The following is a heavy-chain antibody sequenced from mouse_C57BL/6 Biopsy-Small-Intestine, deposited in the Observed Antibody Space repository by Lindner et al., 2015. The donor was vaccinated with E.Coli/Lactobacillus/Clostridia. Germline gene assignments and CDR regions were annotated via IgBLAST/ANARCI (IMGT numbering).Heavy chain of an antibody. J-gene: IGHJ1*01. V-gene: IGHV1-81*01. D-gene: IGHD1-1*01. CDR2: ISAYNGNT. CDR3: ARDSSGWYYYYYGMDV. Sequence: SVKVSCKASGYTFTSYGISWVRQAPGQGLEWMGWISAYNGNTYYAQKLQGRVTMTTDTSTSTAYMELRSLRSDDTAVYYCARDSSGWYYYYYGMDVWGQGTTVTVSS. CDR1: GYTFTSYG.